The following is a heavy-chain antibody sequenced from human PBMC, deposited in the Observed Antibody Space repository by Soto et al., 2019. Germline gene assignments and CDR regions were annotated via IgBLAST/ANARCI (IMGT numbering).Heavy chain of an antibody. J-gene: IGHJ4*02. D-gene: IGHD3-22*01. Sequence: LRLSCAASGFTFSSYAMHWVRQAPGKGLEWVAVISYDGSNKYYADSVKGRFTISRDNSKNTLYLQMNSLRAEDTAVYYCASPTYYYDSSGYRLFDYWGQGTLVTVSS. CDR2: ISYDGSNK. CDR3: ASPTYYYDSSGYRLFDY. V-gene: IGHV3-30-3*01. CDR1: GFTFSSYA.